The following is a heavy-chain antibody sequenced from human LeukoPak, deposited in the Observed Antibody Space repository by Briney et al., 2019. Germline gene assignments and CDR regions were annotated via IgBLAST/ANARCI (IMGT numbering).Heavy chain of an antibody. V-gene: IGHV1-18*01. CDR3: ARGRALLRYFDWLSDFDY. J-gene: IGHJ4*02. CDR1: GYTFTSYG. CDR2: ISAYNGNT. Sequence: GASVKVSCKASGYTFTSYGISWVRQAPGQGLEWMGWISAYNGNTNYAQKLQGRVTMTTDTSTSTAYMELRSLRSDDTAVYYCARGRALLRYFDWLSDFDYWGQGTLVTVSS. D-gene: IGHD3-9*01.